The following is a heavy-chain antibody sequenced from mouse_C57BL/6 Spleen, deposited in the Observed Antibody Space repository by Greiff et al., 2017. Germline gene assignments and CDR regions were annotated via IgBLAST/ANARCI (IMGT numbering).Heavy chain of an antibody. Sequence: EVQLQQSGPELVKPGASVKISCKASGYTFTDYYMNWVKQSHGKSLEWIGDINPKNGGTSYNQKFKGKATLTVDKSSSTAYMELRSLTSEDSAVYYCARGYYVQYAMDYWGQGTSVTVSS. D-gene: IGHD2-3*01. V-gene: IGHV1-26*01. CDR1: GYTFTDYY. CDR2: INPKNGGT. CDR3: ARGYYVQYAMDY. J-gene: IGHJ4*01.